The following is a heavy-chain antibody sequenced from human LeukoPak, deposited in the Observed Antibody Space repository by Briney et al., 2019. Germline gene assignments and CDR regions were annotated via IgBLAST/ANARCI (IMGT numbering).Heavy chain of an antibody. CDR3: ARGAYDYIWGSYRQYYYFDY. Sequence: PSETLFLTCAVYGGSFSGYYWSWIRQPPGKGLEWIGEINHSGGTNYNPSLKSRVTISVDTSKNQFSLKLSTVTAADTAVYYCARGAYDYIWGSYRQYYYFDYWGQGTLVTVSS. CDR2: INHSGGT. D-gene: IGHD3-16*02. CDR1: GGSFSGYY. V-gene: IGHV4-34*01. J-gene: IGHJ4*02.